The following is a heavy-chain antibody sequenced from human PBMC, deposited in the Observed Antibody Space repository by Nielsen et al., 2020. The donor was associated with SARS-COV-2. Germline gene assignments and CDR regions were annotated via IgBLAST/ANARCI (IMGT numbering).Heavy chain of an antibody. CDR2: INPNSGGT. CDR1: GYTFTGYY. Sequence: ASVKVSCKASGYTFTGYYMHWVRQAPGQGLEWMGRINPNSGGTNYAQKFQGRVTMTRDTSISTAYMELSRLRSDDTAVYYCARESIFGNYGMDVWGQGTTVTVSS. V-gene: IGHV1-2*02. D-gene: IGHD3-3*01. J-gene: IGHJ6*02. CDR3: ARESIFGNYGMDV.